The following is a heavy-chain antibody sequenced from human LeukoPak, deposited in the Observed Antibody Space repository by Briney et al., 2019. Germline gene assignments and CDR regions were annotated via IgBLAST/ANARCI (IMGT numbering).Heavy chain of an antibody. CDR1: GFTFSSYA. J-gene: IGHJ4*02. Sequence: GGSLRLSCAAPGFTFSSYAMHWVRQAPGKGLEWVAVISYDGSNKYQADSVKGRFTISRDNSKNTLYLQMNSLRVEDTAVYYCARDLYYDSSGGMGYWGQGTLVTVSS. V-gene: IGHV3-30*04. D-gene: IGHD3-22*01. CDR3: ARDLYYDSSGGMGY. CDR2: ISYDGSNK.